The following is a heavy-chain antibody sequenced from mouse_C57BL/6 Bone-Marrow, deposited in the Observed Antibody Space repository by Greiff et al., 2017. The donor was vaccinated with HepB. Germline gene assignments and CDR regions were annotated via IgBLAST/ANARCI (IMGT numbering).Heavy chain of an antibody. Sequence: EVKLVESGGGLVQPGGSLSLSCAASGFTFTDYYMSWVRQPPGKALEWLGFIRNKANGYTTEYSASVKGRFTISRDNSQSILYLQMNALRAEDSATYYCASTSYYYGSSPFAYWGQGTLVTVSA. V-gene: IGHV7-3*01. CDR1: GFTFTDYY. J-gene: IGHJ3*01. CDR2: IRNKANGYTT. D-gene: IGHD1-1*01. CDR3: ASTSYYYGSSPFAY.